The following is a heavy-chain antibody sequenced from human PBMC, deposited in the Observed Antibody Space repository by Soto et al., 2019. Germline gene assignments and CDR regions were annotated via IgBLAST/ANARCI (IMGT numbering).Heavy chain of an antibody. D-gene: IGHD6-6*01. CDR2: IYTSGST. CDR1: GGFLSSYY. CDR3: ARDFRGSIEGIAARHPWFDP. V-gene: IGHV4-4*07. J-gene: IGHJ5*02. Sequence: SEKLSVPCTVSGGFLSSYYWSWIRQPAGKGLEWIGLIYTSGSTNYNPSLKSRVTMSVDTSKNQFSLKLSSVTAADTAVYYCARDFRGSIEGIAARHPWFDPWG.